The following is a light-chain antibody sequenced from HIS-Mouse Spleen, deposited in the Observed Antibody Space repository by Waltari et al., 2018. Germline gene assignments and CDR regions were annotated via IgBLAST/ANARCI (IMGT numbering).Light chain of an antibody. CDR2: DVS. CDR1: SSDVGGYNY. J-gene: IGLJ2*01. V-gene: IGLV2-14*03. Sequence: QSALTQPASVSGSPGQSIPIPCPGTSSDVGGYNYVSWYQQHPGKAPKLMIYDVSNRPSGVSNRFSGSKSGNTASLTISGLQAEDEADYYCSSYTSSSTEVFGGGTKLTVL. CDR3: SSYTSSSTEV.